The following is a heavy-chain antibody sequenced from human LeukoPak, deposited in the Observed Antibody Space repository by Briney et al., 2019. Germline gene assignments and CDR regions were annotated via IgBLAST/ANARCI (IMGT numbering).Heavy chain of an antibody. J-gene: IGHJ4*02. Sequence: PSETLSLTCSVSGDSITLYYWSWIRQPPGKGLEWIGYIYYSGSTDSNPSLKSRITMSVDTSKNQFSLKLTSVTAADTAVYYCARDQTYSGSGIYTYFDYWGQGILVTVSS. V-gene: IGHV4-59*01. CDR1: GDSITLYY. D-gene: IGHD3-10*01. CDR2: IYYSGST. CDR3: ARDQTYSGSGIYTYFDY.